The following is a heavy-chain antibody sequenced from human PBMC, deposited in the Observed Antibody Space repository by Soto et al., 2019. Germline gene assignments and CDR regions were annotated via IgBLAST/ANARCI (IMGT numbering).Heavy chain of an antibody. J-gene: IGHJ5*02. V-gene: IGHV4-59*01. CDR1: GGSISSYY. CDR3: ARDRGIAVAGWGAFDP. D-gene: IGHD6-19*01. CDR2: IYYSGST. Sequence: QVQLQESGPGLVKPSETLSLTCTVSGGSISSYYWSWIRQPPGKGLEWIGYIYYSGSTNYNPSLKRRVTISVDTSKNQFSLKLSSVTAADTAVYYCARDRGIAVAGWGAFDPGGQGTLVTVSS.